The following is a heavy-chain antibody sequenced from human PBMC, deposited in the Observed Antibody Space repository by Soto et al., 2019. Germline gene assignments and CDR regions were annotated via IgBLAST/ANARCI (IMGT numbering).Heavy chain of an antibody. CDR1: GFTFSSYW. CDR2: IKSDGSST. D-gene: IGHD2-2*01. J-gene: IGHJ4*02. CDR3: AKEMLASISRPFDY. V-gene: IGHV3-74*01. Sequence: LRLSCAASGFTFSSYWMHWVRQAPGKGLVWVSSIKSDGSSTSYADSVKGRFTISRDNAKNTLYLQMNSLRAEDTDTYYCAKEMLASISRPFDYWGQGTLVTVSS.